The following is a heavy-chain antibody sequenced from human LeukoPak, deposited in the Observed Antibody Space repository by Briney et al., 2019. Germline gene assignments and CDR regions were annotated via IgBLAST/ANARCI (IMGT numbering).Heavy chain of an antibody. D-gene: IGHD3-22*01. CDR3: ARANYYDISGYDY. V-gene: IGHV4-34*01. J-gene: IGHJ4*02. CDR2: INHSGST. Sequence: SETLSLTCTVSGASISSYYWSWIRQPPGKGLEWIGEINHSGSTNYNPSLKSRVTISVDTSKNQFSLKLSSVTAADTAVYYCARANYYDISGYDYWGQGTLVTVSS. CDR1: GASISSYY.